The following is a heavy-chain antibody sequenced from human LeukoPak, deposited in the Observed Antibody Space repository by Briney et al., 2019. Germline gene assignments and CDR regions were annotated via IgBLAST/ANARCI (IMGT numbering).Heavy chain of an antibody. Sequence: ASVKVSCKSSGYTFTDYYMHWVRQAPGQGLEWMGWINPKSGGTNYAQKFQGRVTITADKSTSTAYMELSSLRSEDTAVYYCARSSGYDLPFAFDIWGQGTMVTVSS. CDR1: GYTFTDYY. V-gene: IGHV1-2*02. J-gene: IGHJ3*02. D-gene: IGHD5-12*01. CDR3: ARSSGYDLPFAFDI. CDR2: INPKSGGT.